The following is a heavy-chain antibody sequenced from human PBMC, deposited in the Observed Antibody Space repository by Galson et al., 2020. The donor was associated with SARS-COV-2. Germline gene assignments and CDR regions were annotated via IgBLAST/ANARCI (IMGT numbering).Heavy chain of an antibody. D-gene: IGHD7-27*01. CDR3: ATQQGENWGYYYGLDG. CDR1: RGSFNGYY. CDR2: IIQSGTT. V-gene: IGHV4-34*12. Sequence: SETLSLTCAFYRGSFNGYYWSWIRQPPGKGLEWIGEIIQSGTTNYNPSLRSRVSISVDTSKNQFLLKLRSVTAADTAVYYCATQQGENWGYYYGLDGWGQGTTVTVSS. J-gene: IGHJ6*02.